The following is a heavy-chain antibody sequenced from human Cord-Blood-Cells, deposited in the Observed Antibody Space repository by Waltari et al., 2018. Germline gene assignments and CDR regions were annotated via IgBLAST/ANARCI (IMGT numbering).Heavy chain of an antibody. CDR3: ASLTIFGVVIDY. CDR1: GGSISSSSYY. V-gene: IGHV4-39*01. Sequence: QLQLQESGPGLVKPSETLSLTCTVSGGSISSSSYYWGWIRQPPGKGLEWIGSIYYSGSTYYNPSLKSRVTIXXXXXXXQFSLKLSSVTAADTAVYYCASLTIFGVVIDYWGQGTLVTVSS. J-gene: IGHJ4*02. D-gene: IGHD3-3*01. CDR2: IYYSGST.